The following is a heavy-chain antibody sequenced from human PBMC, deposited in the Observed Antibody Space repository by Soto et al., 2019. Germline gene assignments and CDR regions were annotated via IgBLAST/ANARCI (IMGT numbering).Heavy chain of an antibody. J-gene: IGHJ4*02. Sequence: EVQLLESGGGLVQPGGSLRLSCAASGFTFSSYAMSWVRQAPGKGLEWVSAISGRVGSTYYADSVKGRFTISRDNSKNTLYLQMNSLRAEDTAVYYCAKDVWKGSGTKYRDYFDYWGQGTLVTVSS. CDR2: ISGRVGST. V-gene: IGHV3-23*01. CDR3: AKDVWKGSGTKYRDYFDY. D-gene: IGHD1-26*01. CDR1: GFTFSSYA.